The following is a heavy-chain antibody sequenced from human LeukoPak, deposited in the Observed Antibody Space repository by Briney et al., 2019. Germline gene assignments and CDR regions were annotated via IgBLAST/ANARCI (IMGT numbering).Heavy chain of an antibody. Sequence: SETLSLTCTVSGDSISSSSYYWGWIRQPPGKGLEWIGSIYYSGSTYHNPSLKSRVTISVDTSKNQFSLKLSSVTAADTAVYYCARVSYQEGVDYWGQGTLVTVSS. CDR2: IYYSGST. CDR1: GDSISSSSYY. D-gene: IGHD2-2*01. V-gene: IGHV4-39*07. J-gene: IGHJ4*02. CDR3: ARVSYQEGVDY.